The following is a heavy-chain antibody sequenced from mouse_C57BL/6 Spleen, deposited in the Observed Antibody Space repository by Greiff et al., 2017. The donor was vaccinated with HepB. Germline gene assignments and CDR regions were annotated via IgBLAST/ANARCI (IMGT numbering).Heavy chain of an antibody. Sequence: VQLQQSGAELVRPGASVKLSCTASGFNIKDYYMHWVKQRPEQGLEWIGWIDPENGDTEYASKFQGKATITADTSSNTAYLQLSSLTSEDTAVYECTAKNYCSKGGAMDYWGQGTSVTVSS. CDR3: TAKNYCSKGGAMDY. V-gene: IGHV14-4*01. CDR2: IDPENGDT. D-gene: IGHD1-1*01. J-gene: IGHJ4*01. CDR1: GFNIKDYY.